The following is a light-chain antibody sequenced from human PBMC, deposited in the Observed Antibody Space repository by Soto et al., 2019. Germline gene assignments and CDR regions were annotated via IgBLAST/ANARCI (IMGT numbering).Light chain of an antibody. CDR2: GNS. CDR1: SSNIGAGYD. Sequence: QSVLTQPPSVSGAPGQRVTISCTGSSSNIGAGYDVHWYQQLPGTAPKLLIYGNSNRPSGVPDRFSGSKSGTSASLAISGLQSEDEADYYCAAWDDSLNGHVFGTGTKLTVL. CDR3: AAWDDSLNGHV. J-gene: IGLJ1*01. V-gene: IGLV1-40*01.